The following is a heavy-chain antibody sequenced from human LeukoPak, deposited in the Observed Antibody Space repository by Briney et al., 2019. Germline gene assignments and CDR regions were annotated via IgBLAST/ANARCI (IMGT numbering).Heavy chain of an antibody. V-gene: IGHV3-21*01. Sequence: PGGSLRLSCAASGFTFSSYAMSWVRQAPGKGLEWVSSISSSSSYIYYADSVKGRFTISRDNAKNSLYLQMNSLRAEDTAVYYCASGSGFDPWGQGTLVTVSS. CDR3: ASGSGFDP. CDR2: ISSSSSYI. D-gene: IGHD2-2*03. J-gene: IGHJ5*02. CDR1: GFTFSSYA.